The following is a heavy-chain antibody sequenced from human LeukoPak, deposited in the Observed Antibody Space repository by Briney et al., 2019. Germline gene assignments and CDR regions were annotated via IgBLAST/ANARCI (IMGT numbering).Heavy chain of an antibody. V-gene: IGHV1-58*02. Sequence: SVKVSCKASGFTFTSSAMQWVRQARGQRLEWIGWIVVGSGNTNYAQKFQERVTITRDMSTSTAYMELSSLRSEDTAVCYCASPGGDYGGSNWFDPWGQGTLVTVSS. J-gene: IGHJ5*02. CDR1: GFTFTSSA. D-gene: IGHD4/OR15-4a*01. CDR3: ASPGGDYGGSNWFDP. CDR2: IVVGSGNT.